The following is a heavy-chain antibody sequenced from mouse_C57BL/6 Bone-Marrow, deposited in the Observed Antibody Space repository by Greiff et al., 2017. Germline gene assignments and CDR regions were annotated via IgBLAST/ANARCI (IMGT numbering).Heavy chain of an antibody. D-gene: IGHD2-12*01. Sequence: QVQLQQSGAELVRPGTSVKMSCKASGYTFTNYWIGWAKQRPGHGLEWIGDIYPGGGYTNYTEKFKGKATLTADKSSSTAYMQFSSLTSEDSAIYYCASYYREAMDYWGQGTSVTVSS. J-gene: IGHJ4*01. CDR1: GYTFTNYW. CDR2: IYPGGGYT. V-gene: IGHV1-63*01. CDR3: ASYYREAMDY.